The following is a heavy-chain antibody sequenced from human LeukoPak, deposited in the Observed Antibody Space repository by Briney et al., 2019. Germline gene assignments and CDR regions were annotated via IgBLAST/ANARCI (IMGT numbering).Heavy chain of an antibody. CDR2: INPNSGGT. Sequence: ASVKVSCKASGYTFTGYYMHWVRQAPGQGLEWMGWINPNSGGTNYAQKFQGRVTMTRDTSISTAYMELSRLRSGDTAVYYCARSSRNSYGETFDYWGQGTLVTVSS. V-gene: IGHV1-2*02. CDR3: ARSSRNSYGETFDY. D-gene: IGHD5-18*01. J-gene: IGHJ4*02. CDR1: GYTFTGYY.